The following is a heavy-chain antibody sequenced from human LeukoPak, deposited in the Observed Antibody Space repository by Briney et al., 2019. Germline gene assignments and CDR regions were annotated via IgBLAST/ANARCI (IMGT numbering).Heavy chain of an antibody. Sequence: PGGSLRLSCAASRVTFSTYAMSWVRQSPGKGLEWVSIISSGSSAIFSADALKGRFTISRDDAKNLLYLDMNSLRAEDTAVYYCARGHTAVTRHFDFWGQGTLVTVSS. CDR1: RVTFSTYA. J-gene: IGHJ4*02. D-gene: IGHD4-17*01. CDR3: ARGHTAVTRHFDF. V-gene: IGHV3-21*01. CDR2: ISSGSSAI.